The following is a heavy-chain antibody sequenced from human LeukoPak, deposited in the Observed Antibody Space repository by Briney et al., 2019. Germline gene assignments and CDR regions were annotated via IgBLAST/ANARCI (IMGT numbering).Heavy chain of an antibody. CDR2: IYSDNT. J-gene: IGHJ4*02. D-gene: IGHD3-16*01. V-gene: IGHV3-53*01. Sequence: KPGGSLRLSCTVSGFTVSSNSMSWVRQAPGKGLEWVSFIYSDNTHYSDSVKGRFTISRDNSKNTLYLQMNSLRAEDTAVYYCARRAGAYTHPYDYWGQGTLVTVSS. CDR1: GFTVSSNS. CDR3: ARRAGAYTHPYDY.